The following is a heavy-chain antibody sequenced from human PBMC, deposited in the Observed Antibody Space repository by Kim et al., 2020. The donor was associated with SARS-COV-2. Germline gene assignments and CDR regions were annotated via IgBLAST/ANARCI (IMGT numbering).Heavy chain of an antibody. CDR2: IRSKANSYAT. J-gene: IGHJ3*02. D-gene: IGHD6-13*01. CDR1: GFIFSDSA. V-gene: IGHV3-73*01. CDR3: TRVPPYSNSWWDAFDI. Sequence: GGSLRLSCAASGFIFSDSAMYWVRQASGKGLQWVGRIRSKANSYATAYDVSVTGRFIISRDDSKNTAYLQMNSLKTEDTAIYYCTRVPPYSNSWWDAFDIWGQGTMGTVSS.